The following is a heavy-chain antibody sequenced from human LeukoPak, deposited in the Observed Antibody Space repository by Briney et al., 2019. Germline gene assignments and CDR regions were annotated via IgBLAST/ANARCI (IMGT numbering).Heavy chain of an antibody. J-gene: IGHJ5*02. V-gene: IGHV3-30*02. Sequence: GGSLRLSCAASGFTFSSYGMHWVRQAPGKGLEWVAFIRYDGSNKYYADSVKGRFTISRDNSKNTLYLQMNSLRAEDTAVYYCAKDMNDILTGYNWFDPWGQGTLVTVSS. D-gene: IGHD3-9*01. CDR2: IRYDGSNK. CDR3: AKDMNDILTGYNWFDP. CDR1: GFTFSSYG.